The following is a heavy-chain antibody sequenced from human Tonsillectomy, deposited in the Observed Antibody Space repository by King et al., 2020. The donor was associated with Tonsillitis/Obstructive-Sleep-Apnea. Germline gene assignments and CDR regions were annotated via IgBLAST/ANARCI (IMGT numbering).Heavy chain of an antibody. CDR1: GFTFSRYA. D-gene: IGHD6-19*01. CDR3: AREAAVAGSFAY. V-gene: IGHV3-30*04. CDR2: ISYDGSNK. J-gene: IGHJ4*02. Sequence: VQLVQSGGGVVQPGRSLRLSCAVSGFTFSRYAMHWVRQAPGKGLEWVAVISYDGSNKYYADSVKGRFTISRDNSKNTLYLQMNSLRAEDTAVYYCAREAAVAGSFAYWGQGTLVTVSS.